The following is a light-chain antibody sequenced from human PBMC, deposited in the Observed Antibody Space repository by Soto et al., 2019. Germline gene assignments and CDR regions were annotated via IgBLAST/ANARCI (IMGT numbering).Light chain of an antibody. CDR1: QSVSSSY. J-gene: IGKJ2*01. CDR2: GAY. Sequence: EIVLTQSPGTLSLSPGERATLSCRASQSVSSSYLAWYQQKPGQAPRLLIYGAYRRATGIPDRFSCSGSGTDFTLTISRLEPEDFAVYYCQQYGRSPRTFGQGTKLEIK. CDR3: QQYGRSPRT. V-gene: IGKV3-20*01.